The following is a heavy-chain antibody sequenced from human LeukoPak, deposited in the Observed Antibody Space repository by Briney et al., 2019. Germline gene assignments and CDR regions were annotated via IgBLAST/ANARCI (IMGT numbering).Heavy chain of an antibody. CDR1: AGSFSGYY. Sequence: SETLSLTCAVYAGSFSGYYWSWIRQPPGKGLEWIGEINHSGNTNYNPSLESRVTISVDTSKNQFSLKLSSVTAADTAVYYCARGDPTGPLLDGGNSVHWGQGTLVTVSS. J-gene: IGHJ4*02. D-gene: IGHD4-23*01. CDR2: INHSGNT. V-gene: IGHV4-34*01. CDR3: ARGDPTGPLLDGGNSVH.